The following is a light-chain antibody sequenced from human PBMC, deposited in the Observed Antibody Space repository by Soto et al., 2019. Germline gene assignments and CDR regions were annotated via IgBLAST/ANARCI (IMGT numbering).Light chain of an antibody. J-gene: IGKJ1*01. CDR1: HNIERW. CDR2: DAS. CDR3: QQYNNWPRT. Sequence: IQMTQSPSTLSASVGDRVTITCRASHNIERWMAWYQQKPGKAPSLLIFDASTLHSGVPSRFSGSGSGTDFTLTISRLQSEDFAVYYCQQYNNWPRTFGQGTKVDIK. V-gene: IGKV1-5*01.